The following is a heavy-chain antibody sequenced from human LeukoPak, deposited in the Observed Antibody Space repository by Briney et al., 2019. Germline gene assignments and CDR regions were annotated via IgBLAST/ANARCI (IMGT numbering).Heavy chain of an antibody. CDR2: IYHSGGT. D-gene: IGHD3-10*01. CDR3: ARGMVRGVIVDY. V-gene: IGHV4-38-2*02. J-gene: IGHJ4*02. Sequence: SETLPLTCTVSGNSISSGYYWGWIRQPPGKGLEWIGSIYHSGGTYYNLSLKSRVTISVDTSKNQFSLKLSSVTAADTAVYYCARGMVRGVIVDYWGQGTLVTVSS. CDR1: GNSISSGYY.